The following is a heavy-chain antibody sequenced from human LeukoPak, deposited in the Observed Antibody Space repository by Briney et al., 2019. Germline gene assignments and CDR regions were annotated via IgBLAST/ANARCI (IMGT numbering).Heavy chain of an antibody. CDR1: GVSISSSY. J-gene: IGHJ6*04. Sequence: SETLSLTCAVSGVSISSSYWSWIRQPPGKGLEWIGYIYYSGNTNYNPSLKSRVAMSIDTSKNQFSLKLTSVTAAGTALYYCARDGSGSSADVWGKGTSVTVSS. V-gene: IGHV4-59*01. D-gene: IGHD6-6*01. CDR2: IYYSGNT. CDR3: ARDGSGSSADV.